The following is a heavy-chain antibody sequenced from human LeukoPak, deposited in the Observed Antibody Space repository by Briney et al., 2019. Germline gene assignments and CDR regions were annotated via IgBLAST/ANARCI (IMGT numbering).Heavy chain of an antibody. V-gene: IGHV1-18*01. CDR2: ISANNGNT. Sequence: ASVKVSCKASGYTFSSYGISWVRQAPGQGLEWMGWISANNGNTNHAQELQGRVTMTTDTSTSTAYMELRSLRSGDTAVYYCARLDTAMVYWYFDLWGRGTLVTVSS. J-gene: IGHJ2*01. D-gene: IGHD5-18*01. CDR1: GYTFSSYG. CDR3: ARLDTAMVYWYFDL.